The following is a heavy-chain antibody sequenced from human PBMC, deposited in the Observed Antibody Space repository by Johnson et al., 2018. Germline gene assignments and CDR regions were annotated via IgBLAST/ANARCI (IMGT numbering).Heavy chain of an antibody. V-gene: IGHV3-11*04. D-gene: IGHD3-16*01. Sequence: QVQLVQAGGGLVKPGGSLRLSCAASGFTFSDYCMTWIRQAPGKAPEWVSSITATATTIYYADSVTGRFTVSRDNAKNSLYLQMSALRVEDTAIYFCARGEWRVPGYQYYMDVWGKGTTVTVSS. CDR1: GFTFSDYC. CDR3: ARGEWRVPGYQYYMDV. CDR2: ITATATTI. J-gene: IGHJ6*03.